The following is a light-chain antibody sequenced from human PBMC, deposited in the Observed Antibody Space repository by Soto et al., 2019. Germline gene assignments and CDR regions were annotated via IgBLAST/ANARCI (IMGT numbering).Light chain of an antibody. J-gene: IGLJ1*01. V-gene: IGLV2-23*03. CDR1: SSDVGSYNL. CDR2: EGS. Sequence: QSALTQPASVSGSPGQSITISCTGTSSDVGSYNLVSWYQQHPGKAPKLMIYEGSKRPSGVSNRSSGSKSGNTASLTISGLQAEDEADYYCCSYAGSSTFFYVLGTGTKLTVL. CDR3: CSYAGSSTFFYV.